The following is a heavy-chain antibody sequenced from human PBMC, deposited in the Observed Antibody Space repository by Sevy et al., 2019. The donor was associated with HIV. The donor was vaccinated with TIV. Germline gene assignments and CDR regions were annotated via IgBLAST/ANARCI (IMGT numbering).Heavy chain of an antibody. J-gene: IGHJ6*02. CDR2: IRSKAYGGTT. Sequence: GLLRLSCRASGFTFDDYTMSWVRQAPGKGLEWVAFIRSKAYGGTTEYAASVKGRFTISRDESKSIAYLQMNSLKTEDTAVYYCTRVEGAADWGMDVWGQGTTVTVSS. D-gene: IGHD1-26*01. CDR3: TRVEGAADWGMDV. CDR1: GFTFDDYT. V-gene: IGHV3-49*04.